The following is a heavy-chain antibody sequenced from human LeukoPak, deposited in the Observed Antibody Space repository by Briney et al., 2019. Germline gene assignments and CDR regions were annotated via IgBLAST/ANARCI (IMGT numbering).Heavy chain of an antibody. D-gene: IGHD6-13*01. Sequence: GESLQISCKGSGYIFTSYWIGWVRQMPGKGLEWMGIIYPGDSDTRYSPSFQGQVTISADKSISTAYLQWSSLKASDTAMYYCARSMAAGQYYFDYWGQGTLVTVSS. J-gene: IGHJ4*02. CDR1: GYIFTSYW. CDR3: ARSMAAGQYYFDY. CDR2: IYPGDSDT. V-gene: IGHV5-51*01.